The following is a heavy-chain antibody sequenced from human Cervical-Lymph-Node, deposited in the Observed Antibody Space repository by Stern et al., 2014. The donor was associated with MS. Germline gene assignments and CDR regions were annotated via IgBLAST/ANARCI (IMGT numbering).Heavy chain of an antibody. Sequence: EVQLVQSGGGLVQPGGSLRLSCGASGFTFSSYWMHWVRQVPGKGLVWVSRISPGGSTTHYADSVKGRFTISRDNAKNTLYLQMNSLRAEDTAVYYCARGFRDYWGQGTLVTVSS. CDR2: ISPGGSTT. V-gene: IGHV3-74*02. CDR3: ARGFRDY. J-gene: IGHJ4*02. CDR1: GFTFSSYW. D-gene: IGHD2-21*01.